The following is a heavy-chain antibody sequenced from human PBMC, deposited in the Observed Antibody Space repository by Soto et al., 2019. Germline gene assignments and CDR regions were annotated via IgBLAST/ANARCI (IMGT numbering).Heavy chain of an antibody. D-gene: IGHD4-17*01. CDR3: ARGEDYRGFDY. J-gene: IGHJ4*02. CDR1: GGSFSGYY. V-gene: IGHV4-34*01. CDR2: INHSGST. Sequence: QVQLQQWGAGLLKPSETLSLTCAVYGGSFSGYYWSWIRQPPGKGLEWIGEINHSGSTNYNPYLKSRVTISVDTSKNQFSLKLSSVTAADTAVYYCARGEDYRGFDYWGQGTLVTVSS.